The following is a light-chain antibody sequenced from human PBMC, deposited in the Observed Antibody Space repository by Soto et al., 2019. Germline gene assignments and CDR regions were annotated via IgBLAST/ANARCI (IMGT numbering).Light chain of an antibody. Sequence: DIQMTQSPSTLSASVVDRFTITCRASQTISNWLAWYQQKPGEAPKILIYKASSLEGGVPSRFSGSGSGTEFTLTISSLQPEDFATYYCQQYNTYAWTFGQGTKVDIK. V-gene: IGKV1-5*03. CDR2: KAS. CDR3: QQYNTYAWT. CDR1: QTISNW. J-gene: IGKJ1*01.